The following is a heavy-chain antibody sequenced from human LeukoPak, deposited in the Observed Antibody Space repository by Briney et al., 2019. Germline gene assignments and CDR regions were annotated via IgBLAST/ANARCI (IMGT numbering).Heavy chain of an antibody. CDR3: ARDNYRGVTNFDP. D-gene: IGHD3-10*01. Sequence: SETLSLTCTVSGGSINNYFWSWFRQPPGKGLEWIGYISYSGSTNYNPSLKSRVSISVDTSKNHFSLRLNSVTAADTAFYYCARDNYRGVTNFDPWGQGTLVTVSS. CDR2: ISYSGST. CDR1: GGSINNYF. V-gene: IGHV4-59*01. J-gene: IGHJ5*02.